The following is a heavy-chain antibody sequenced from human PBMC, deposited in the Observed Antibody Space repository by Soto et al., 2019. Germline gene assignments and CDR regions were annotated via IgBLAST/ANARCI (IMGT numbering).Heavy chain of an antibody. D-gene: IGHD2-2*01. V-gene: IGHV1-3*01. CDR3: AVCSSTSCHLLDY. CDR1: GYTFTSYA. CDR2: INAGNGNT. Sequence: ASVKVSCKASGYTFTSYAMHWVRQAPGQRLEWMGWINAGNGNTKYSQKFQGRVTITRDTSASTAYMELSSLRSEDSAVYYCAVCSSTSCHLLDYWGQGTLVTVSS. J-gene: IGHJ4*02.